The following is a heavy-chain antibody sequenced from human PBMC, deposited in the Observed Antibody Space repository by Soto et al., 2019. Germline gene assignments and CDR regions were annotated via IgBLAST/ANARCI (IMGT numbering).Heavy chain of an antibody. CDR3: ARVMTPFKYYVEY. CDR2: IKQDGSEK. CDR1: GFTFSSYW. D-gene: IGHD2-8*01. Sequence: EVQLVESGGGLVQPGGYLRLSCAASGFTFSSYWMSWVRQAPGKGLEWVANIKQDGSEKYYVDSVKVRFTLSRDNAKNSLYLKMISLRADDTAVYYCARVMTPFKYYVEYWGQGTLVIVSS. V-gene: IGHV3-7*01. J-gene: IGHJ4*02.